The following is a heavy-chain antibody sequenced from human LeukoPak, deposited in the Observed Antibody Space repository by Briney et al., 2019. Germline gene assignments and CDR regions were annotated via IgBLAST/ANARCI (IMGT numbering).Heavy chain of an antibody. Sequence: GGSLRLSCAVSGFTFTDTYMTWIRQAPGKGLESLSYISPSGTDISYADSVKGRFTISRDNAKNSLYLQMNSLRSEDTAVYYCARGSVVVILLLDYWGQGTLVTVSS. D-gene: IGHD3-22*01. CDR3: ARGSVVVILLLDY. CDR2: ISPSGTDI. V-gene: IGHV3-11*01. CDR1: GFTFTDTY. J-gene: IGHJ4*02.